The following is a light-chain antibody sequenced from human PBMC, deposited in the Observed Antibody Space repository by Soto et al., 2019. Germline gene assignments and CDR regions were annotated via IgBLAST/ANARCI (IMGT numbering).Light chain of an antibody. CDR2: EVV. CDR3: KSYAGSNTYV. J-gene: IGLJ1*01. CDR1: KNDIGVYDF. Sequence: SALTQPPSASGSRGHSVTISCTGSKNDIGVYDFVSWYQHHPGKAPRLIIYEVVQRPSGVPDRFSGSKSGNTASLTVSGLQAADEVDYFCKSYAGSNTYVFGSGTKVTVL. V-gene: IGLV2-8*01.